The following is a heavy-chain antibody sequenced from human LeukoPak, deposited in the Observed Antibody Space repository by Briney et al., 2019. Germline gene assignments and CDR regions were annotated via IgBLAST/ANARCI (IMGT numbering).Heavy chain of an antibody. CDR1: GYTFTNYG. CDR3: ARDILRWDAFDI. Sequence: GASVKVSCKASGYTFTNYGISWVRQAPGQGLEWLGWISAYNGDTHFAQQFQGRLTVTTDTSTSTAYMELSSLRSEDTAVYYCARDILRWDAFDIWGQGTMVTVSS. V-gene: IGHV1-18*01. D-gene: IGHD4-23*01. CDR2: ISAYNGDT. J-gene: IGHJ3*02.